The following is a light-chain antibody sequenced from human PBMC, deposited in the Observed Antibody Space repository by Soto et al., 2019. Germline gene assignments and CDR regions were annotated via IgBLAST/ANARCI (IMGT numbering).Light chain of an antibody. CDR2: AAS. CDR3: LQDYSYPWT. J-gene: IGKJ1*01. CDR1: QGIRND. V-gene: IGKV1-6*02. Sequence: AIQMTQSPSSLSASVGYRFTITCRASQGIRNDLGWYQQKLGKAPKLLIYAASSLQSGVPSRFRGSASGTDFTLTISSLQPEDFETYYCLQDYSYPWTFGQGTKVDIK.